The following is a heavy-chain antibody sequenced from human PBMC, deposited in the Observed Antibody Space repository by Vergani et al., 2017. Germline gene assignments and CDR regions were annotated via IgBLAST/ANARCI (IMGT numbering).Heavy chain of an antibody. CDR2: IIPIFGIT. CDR3: ARGGVYGSGWYLFDY. V-gene: IGHV1-69*14. J-gene: IGHJ4*02. CDR1: GGTFSSYA. Sequence: QVDLLQSGAEVKKPGSSVKVSCKASGGTFSSYALSWVRQAPGHGLEWMGGIIPIFGITNSAQKFQGRVTITALKSTSTVYMELTSLRSDDTAVYYCARGGVYGSGWYLFDYWGQGTLVTVSP. D-gene: IGHD6-19*01.